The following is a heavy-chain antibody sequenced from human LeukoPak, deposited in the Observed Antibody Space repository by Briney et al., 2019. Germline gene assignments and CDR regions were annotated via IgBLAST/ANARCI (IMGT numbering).Heavy chain of an antibody. D-gene: IGHD5-18*01. CDR3: AKMRGIQVWLSDF. Sequence: PGGSLRLSCTASGFTFSSYAMSWVRQAPGKGLEWVSAISGSGGTTYYADSVKGRFTLSRDNSKNTLYLQMNSLRAEDTAVYYCAKMRGIQVWLSDFWGQGSLVTVSS. V-gene: IGHV3-23*01. CDR1: GFTFSSYA. J-gene: IGHJ4*02. CDR2: ISGSGGTT.